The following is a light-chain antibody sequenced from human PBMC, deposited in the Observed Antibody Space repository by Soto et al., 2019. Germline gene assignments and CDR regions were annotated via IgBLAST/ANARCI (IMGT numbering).Light chain of an antibody. V-gene: IGKV3-20*01. CDR1: QNIDNSY. J-gene: IGKJ3*01. CDR3: QHYGSLFT. CDR2: STP. Sequence: EMVLTQSPGTLSLSPGERAALSCTASQNIDNSYLGWYQQKPGQAPRLLIYSTPIRATGIPDRFSGSGSGTDFTLTINRLEPEDFAVYYCQHYGSLFTFGPGTKVDIK.